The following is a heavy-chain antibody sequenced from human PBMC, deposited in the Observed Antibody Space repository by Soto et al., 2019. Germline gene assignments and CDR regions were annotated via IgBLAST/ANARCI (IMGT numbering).Heavy chain of an antibody. CDR2: ISAYNGNT. CDR1: GYTFTSYG. D-gene: IGHD2-2*01. CDR3: ARGNGVPAADTPDYYYGMDV. Sequence: ASVKVSCKASGYTFTSYGIGWVRQAPGQGLEWMGWISAYNGNTNYAQKLQGRVTMTTDTSTSTAYMELRSLRSDDTAVYYCARGNGVPAADTPDYYYGMDVWGQGTTVTVSS. V-gene: IGHV1-18*04. J-gene: IGHJ6*02.